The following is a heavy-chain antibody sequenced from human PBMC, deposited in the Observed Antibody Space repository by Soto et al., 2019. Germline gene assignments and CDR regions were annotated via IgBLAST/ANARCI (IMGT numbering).Heavy chain of an antibody. CDR1: GGSISSGGYY. D-gene: IGHD3-9*01. Sequence: PSETLSLTCTVSGGSISSGGYYWSWIRQHPGKGLEWIGYIYYSGSTYYNPSLKSRVTISVDTSKNQFSLKLSSVTAADKAVYYCAREGYDILTGYLDYWGQGTLVTVSS. CDR2: IYYSGST. V-gene: IGHV4-31*03. J-gene: IGHJ4*02. CDR3: AREGYDILTGYLDY.